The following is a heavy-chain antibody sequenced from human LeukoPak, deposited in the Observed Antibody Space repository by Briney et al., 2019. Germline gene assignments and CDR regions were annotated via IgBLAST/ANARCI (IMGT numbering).Heavy chain of an antibody. V-gene: IGHV4-39*01. D-gene: IGHD3-10*01. CDR1: GDSISSSDYC. Sequence: PSETLSLTCTVSGDSISSSDYCWGWIRQPPGRGLEWIASSNCKGITYDNPSLKSRVTISVDTSKSHFSLTLTSVTAADTAVYYCARHRLSPTSGEGPTCVDFWGQGTQVTVSS. CDR3: ARHRLSPTSGEGPTCVDF. CDR2: SNCKGIT. J-gene: IGHJ4*02.